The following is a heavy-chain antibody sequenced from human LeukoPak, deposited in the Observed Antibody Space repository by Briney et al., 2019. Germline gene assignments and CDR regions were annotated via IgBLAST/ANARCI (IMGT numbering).Heavy chain of an antibody. CDR1: GFTFSSYA. J-gene: IGHJ4*02. Sequence: GSLRLSCAASGFTFSSYAMGWVRQAPGKGLEWVSSISGSGGSTSYADSVKGRFTISRDNSKNTVYLQMNSLRAEDTAVYYCAKENGSYYGGADCWGQGTLVTASS. CDR2: ISGSGGST. V-gene: IGHV3-23*01. D-gene: IGHD1-26*01. CDR3: AKENGSYYGGADC.